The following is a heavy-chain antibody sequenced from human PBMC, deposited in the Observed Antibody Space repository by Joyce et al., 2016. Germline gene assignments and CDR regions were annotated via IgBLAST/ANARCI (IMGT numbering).Heavy chain of an antibody. V-gene: IGHV4-31*03. CDR3: ARGRDYGDHSFDY. Sequence: QVQLLESGPGLVKPSQTLSLTCTVSGGSLSSGGYYWSWIRQHPGKGLEWIGYIYYSGNTNYNPSLKSRITISVDTSKSQFSLKLRSVTAADTAMYYCARGRDYGDHSFDYWGQGTLVTVSS. CDR1: GGSLSSGGYY. CDR2: IYYSGNT. D-gene: IGHD4-17*01. J-gene: IGHJ4*02.